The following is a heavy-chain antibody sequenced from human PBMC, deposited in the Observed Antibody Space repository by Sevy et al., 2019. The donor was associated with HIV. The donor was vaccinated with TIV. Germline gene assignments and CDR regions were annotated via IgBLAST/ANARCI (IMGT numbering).Heavy chain of an antibody. CDR2: ISSSFTNI. CDR1: GFTFNIYE. Sequence: GGSLRLSCVASGFTFNIYEMNWVRQAPGQGLEWVSYISSSFTNIYYADSVKGRFTISRDKAKNSLYLQMNSLRAADTDVYYCTNYVHYWGQGTLVTVSS. CDR3: TNYVHY. V-gene: IGHV3-48*03. J-gene: IGHJ4*02. D-gene: IGHD3-10*02.